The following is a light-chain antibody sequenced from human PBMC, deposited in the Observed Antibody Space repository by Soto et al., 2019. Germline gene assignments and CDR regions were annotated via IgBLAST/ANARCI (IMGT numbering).Light chain of an antibody. CDR1: QSVSSN. CDR3: QQYNNWPLGA. Sequence: EIVMTQSPATLSVSPGERATLSCRASQSVSSNLAWYQQKPGQAPRLLIYGASPRATGIPARFSGSGSGTEFTLTISRLQSEDFAVYYCQQYNNWPLGAFGQGTKVEIK. J-gene: IGKJ1*01. CDR2: GAS. V-gene: IGKV3-15*01.